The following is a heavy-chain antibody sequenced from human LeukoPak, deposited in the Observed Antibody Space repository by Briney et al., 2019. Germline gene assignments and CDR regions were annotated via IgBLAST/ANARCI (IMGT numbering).Heavy chain of an antibody. J-gene: IGHJ4*02. CDR2: INHSGST. D-gene: IGHD1-1*01. CDR3: ATHGQLYFDY. V-gene: IGHV4-4*02. Sequence: SSETLSLTCAVSGGSISSSNWWSWIRQPPGKGLEWIGEINHSGSTNYNPSLKSRVTISVDTSKNQFSLKLSSVTAADTAVYYCATHGQLYFDYWGQGTLVTVSS. CDR1: GGSISSSNW.